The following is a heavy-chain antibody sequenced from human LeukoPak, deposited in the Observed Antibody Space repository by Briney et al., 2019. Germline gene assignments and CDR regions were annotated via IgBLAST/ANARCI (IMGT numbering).Heavy chain of an antibody. D-gene: IGHD4-23*01. CDR1: GFTFDDYA. V-gene: IGHV3-9*03. Sequence: GRSPRLSCAASGFTFDDYAMHWVRQAPGKGLEWVSGISWNSCRIGYADSVKGRFTISRDDARNSLYLQMNSLRAEDMALYYCAKAIGKLDYYYVHVWGKGTTVTVSS. CDR2: ISWNSCRI. CDR3: AKAIGKLDYYYVHV. J-gene: IGHJ6*03.